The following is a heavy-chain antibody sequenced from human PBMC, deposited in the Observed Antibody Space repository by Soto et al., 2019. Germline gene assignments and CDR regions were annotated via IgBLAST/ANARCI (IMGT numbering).Heavy chain of an antibody. V-gene: IGHV4-34*01. Sequence: WETLDLPRAVYGGSFVCYYWSWLRQRPGKGLEWIGEINYSGSTNYNRSLKSRVTISVDTSNNQFSLKMSSVTAADTSVYYCARSDFWSGYAHIWGQGTRVTVSS. D-gene: IGHD3-3*01. J-gene: IGHJ4*02. CDR1: GGSFVCYY. CDR2: INYSGST. CDR3: ARSDFWSGYAHI.